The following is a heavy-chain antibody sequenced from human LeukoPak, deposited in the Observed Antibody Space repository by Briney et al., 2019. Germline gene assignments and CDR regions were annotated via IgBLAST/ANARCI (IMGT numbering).Heavy chain of an antibody. D-gene: IGHD6-13*01. Sequence: GGSLRLSCAASGFTFSSYAMHWVRQAPGKGLEWVAVISYDGSNKYYADSVKGRFTISRDNSKNTLYLQMNSLRAEDTAVYYCARSGSSWYEGWFDPWGQGTLVTVSS. V-gene: IGHV3-30*04. CDR3: ARSGSSWYEGWFDP. J-gene: IGHJ5*02. CDR2: ISYDGSNK. CDR1: GFTFSSYA.